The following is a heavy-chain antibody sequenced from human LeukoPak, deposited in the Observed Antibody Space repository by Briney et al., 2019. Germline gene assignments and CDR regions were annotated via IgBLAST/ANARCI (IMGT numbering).Heavy chain of an antibody. CDR2: IYTSGST. V-gene: IGHV4-59*10. CDR1: GGSFSSYY. D-gene: IGHD3-3*01. Sequence: PSETLSLTCAVYGGSFSSYYWSWIRQPAGKGLEWIGRIYTSGSTNYNPSLKSRVTMSVDTSKNQFSLKLSSVTAADTAVYYCARERYDFWSGDTNFDYWGQGTLVTVSS. CDR3: ARERYDFWSGDTNFDY. J-gene: IGHJ4*02.